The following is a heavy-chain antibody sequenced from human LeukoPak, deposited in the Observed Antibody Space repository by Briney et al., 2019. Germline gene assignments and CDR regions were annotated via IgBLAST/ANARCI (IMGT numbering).Heavy chain of an antibody. J-gene: IGHJ6*02. Sequence: GASVKVSCKASGYTFTSYGISWVRQAPGQGLEWMGWISAYNGNTNYAQKLQVRVTMTTDTSTSTAYMELRSLRSDDTAVYYCAREGLGSWDYYYYGMDVWGQGTTVTVSS. CDR3: AREGLGSWDYYYYGMDV. CDR1: GYTFTSYG. V-gene: IGHV1-18*01. CDR2: ISAYNGNT. D-gene: IGHD6-13*01.